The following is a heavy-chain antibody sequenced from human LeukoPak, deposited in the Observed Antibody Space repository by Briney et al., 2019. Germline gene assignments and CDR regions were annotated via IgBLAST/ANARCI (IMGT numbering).Heavy chain of an antibody. J-gene: IGHJ4*02. CDR2: IYYSGST. CDR3: ARVMTTVKFFDY. Sequence: SETLSLTCTVSGGSISSGGYYWSWIRQHPGKGLEWIGYIYYSGSTYYNPSLKSRVTISVDTSKNQFSLKLSSATAADTAVYYCARVMTTVKFFDYWGQGTLVTVSS. V-gene: IGHV4-31*03. D-gene: IGHD4-17*01. CDR1: GGSISSGGYY.